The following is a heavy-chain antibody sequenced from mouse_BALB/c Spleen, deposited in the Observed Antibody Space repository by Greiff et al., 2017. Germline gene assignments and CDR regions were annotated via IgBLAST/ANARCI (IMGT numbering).Heavy chain of an antibody. J-gene: IGHJ3*01. Sequence: EVMLVESGGGLVKPGGSLKLSCAASGFTFSDYYMYWVRQTPEKRLEWVATISDGGSYTYYPDSVKGRFTISRDNAKNNLYLQMSSLKSEDTAMYYCARDGAARARAWFADWGQGTLVTVSA. CDR1: GFTFSDYY. CDR3: ARDGAARARAWFAD. CDR2: ISDGGSYT. D-gene: IGHD3-1*01. V-gene: IGHV5-4*02.